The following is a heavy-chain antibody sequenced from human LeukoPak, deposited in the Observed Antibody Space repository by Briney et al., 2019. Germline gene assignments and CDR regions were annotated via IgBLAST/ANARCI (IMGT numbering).Heavy chain of an antibody. V-gene: IGHV3-21*01. CDR1: GFTFSSYS. CDR3: ATGGSYLVPDAFDI. D-gene: IGHD1-26*01. J-gene: IGHJ3*02. CDR2: ISSSSSYI. Sequence: GGSLRLSCAASGFTFSSYSMNWVRQAPGKGLEWVSSISSSSSYIYYADSVKGQFTISRDNAKNSLYLQMNSLRAEDTAVYYCATGGSYLVPDAFDIWGQGTMVTVSS.